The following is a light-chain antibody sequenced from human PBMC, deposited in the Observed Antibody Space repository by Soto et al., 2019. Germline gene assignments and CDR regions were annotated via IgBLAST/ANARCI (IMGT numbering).Light chain of an antibody. CDR1: QSVSNNY. V-gene: IGKV3-20*01. Sequence: EIVFTQSPCTLSLSPGERATLSCRASQSVSNNYLAWYQQKPGQAPRLLIYGASNRATGIPDRFSGSGSGTDFTLTISRLEPEDFAVYYCQHYVTSLTTFGQGTKVDIK. J-gene: IGKJ1*01. CDR3: QHYVTSLTT. CDR2: GAS.